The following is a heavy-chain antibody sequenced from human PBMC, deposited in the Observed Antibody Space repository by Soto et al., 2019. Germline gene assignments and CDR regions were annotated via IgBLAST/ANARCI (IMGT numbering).Heavy chain of an antibody. CDR1: GGSISSYY. V-gene: IGHV4-4*07. CDR3: ARDRSEYQLLGYYYYYGMDV. J-gene: IGHJ6*02. Sequence: QVQLQESGPGLVKPSETLSLTCTVSGGSISSYYWSWIRQPAGKGLEWIGRIYTRGSTNYNPSLKSRVTMSVDTSKNQFPLKLSSVTAADTAVYYCARDRSEYQLLGYYYYYGMDVWGQGTTVTVSS. D-gene: IGHD2-2*01. CDR2: IYTRGST.